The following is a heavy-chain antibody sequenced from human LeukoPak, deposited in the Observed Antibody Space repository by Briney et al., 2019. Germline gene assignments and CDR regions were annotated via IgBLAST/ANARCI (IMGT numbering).Heavy chain of an antibody. CDR3: LRGDGDY. Sequence: ASVKVSCKVSGYTLTELSMHWVRQAPGKGLKWMGHFDPENGETVYAQKFQGRVTMTEDTSTDTAYMELSSLRSGDTAVYYCLRGDGDYWGQGTLVTVSS. CDR1: GYTLTELS. CDR2: FDPENGET. D-gene: IGHD5-24*01. V-gene: IGHV1-24*01. J-gene: IGHJ4*02.